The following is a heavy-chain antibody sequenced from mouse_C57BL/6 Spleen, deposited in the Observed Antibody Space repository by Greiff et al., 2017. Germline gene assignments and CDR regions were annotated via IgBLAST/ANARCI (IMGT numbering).Heavy chain of an antibody. CDR1: GFTFSDYG. CDR2: ISSGSSTI. J-gene: IGHJ4*01. CDR3: ARPLIYAMDY. Sequence: EVQWVESGGGLVKPGGSLKLSCAASGFTFSDYGMHWVRQAPEKGLEWVAYISSGSSTIYYADTVKGRFTISRDNAKNTLFLQMTSLRSEDTAMYYCARPLIYAMDYWGQGTSVTVSS. V-gene: IGHV5-17*01.